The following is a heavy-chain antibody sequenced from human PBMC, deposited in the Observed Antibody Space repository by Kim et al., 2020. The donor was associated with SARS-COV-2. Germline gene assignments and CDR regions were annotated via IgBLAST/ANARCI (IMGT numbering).Heavy chain of an antibody. CDR3: ARLLSPTYGSGEKRSDY. Sequence: GESLKISCKGSGYSFTSYWISWVRQMPGKGLEWMGRIDPSDSYTNYSPSFQGHVTISADKCISTAYLQWSSLKAADTARYYCARLLSPTYGSGEKRSDYWGQGNLVPVSS. CDR2: IDPSDSYT. J-gene: IGHJ4*01. V-gene: IGHV5-10-1*01. CDR1: GYSFTSYW. D-gene: IGHD3-10*01.